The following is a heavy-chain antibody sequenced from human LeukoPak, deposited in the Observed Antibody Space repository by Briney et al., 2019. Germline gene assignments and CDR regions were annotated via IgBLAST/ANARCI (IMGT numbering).Heavy chain of an antibody. D-gene: IGHD2-2*01. CDR3: ARGSMQYQLLHNWFDP. CDR1: GGTFSSYA. CDR2: IIPILGIA. Sequence: SVKVSCKASGGTFSSYAISWVRQAPGQGLEWMGRIIPILGIANYAQKFQGRVTITADESTSTAYMELSSLRSEDTAVYYCARGSMQYQLLHNWFDPWGQGTLVTVSS. V-gene: IGHV1-69*04. J-gene: IGHJ5*02.